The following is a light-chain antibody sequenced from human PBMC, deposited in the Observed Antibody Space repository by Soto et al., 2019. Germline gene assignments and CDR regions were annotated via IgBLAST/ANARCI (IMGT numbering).Light chain of an antibody. J-gene: IGLJ2*01. V-gene: IGLV2-18*01. CDR1: SSDVGTYNR. Sequence: QSVLTQPPSVSGSPGQSVTITCTGTSSDVGTYNRVSWYQQPPGTAPKLIIYEVNNRPSGVPDRFSGSKSGNTASLTISGLQAEDAADYHCSLYTTSSSRVVFGGGTKLTVL. CDR2: EVN. CDR3: SLYTTSSSRVV.